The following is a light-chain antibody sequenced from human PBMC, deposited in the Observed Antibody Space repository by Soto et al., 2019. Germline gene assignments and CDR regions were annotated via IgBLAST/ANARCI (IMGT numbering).Light chain of an antibody. V-gene: IGKV1-39*01. CDR2: AAS. J-gene: IGKJ1*01. CDR3: QQSYSPPVT. Sequence: DIQMTQSPSALSASVGDRVTITCRASQSISSFLNWYQQKPGKVPRVLIYAASSLQSGVPSRISGSGSGTAFTLTISNRQPEDFATYYCQQSYSPPVTFGQGTKVDIK. CDR1: QSISSF.